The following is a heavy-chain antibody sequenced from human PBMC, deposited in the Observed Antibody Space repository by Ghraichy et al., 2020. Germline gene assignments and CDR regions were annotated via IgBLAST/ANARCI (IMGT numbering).Heavy chain of an antibody. V-gene: IGHV3-30*18. D-gene: IGHD3-22*01. Sequence: GGSLRLSCAASGFTFSSYGMHWVRQAPGKGLEWVAVISYDGSNKYYADSVKGRFTISRDNSKNTLYLQMNSLRAEDTAVYYCANGGYYYDSSVQLTSWGQGTLVTVSS. CDR3: ANGGYYYDSSVQLTS. CDR1: GFTFSSYG. CDR2: ISYDGSNK. J-gene: IGHJ5*02.